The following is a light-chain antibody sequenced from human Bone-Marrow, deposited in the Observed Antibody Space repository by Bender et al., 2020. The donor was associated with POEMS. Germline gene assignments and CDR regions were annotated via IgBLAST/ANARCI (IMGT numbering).Light chain of an antibody. CDR1: NSNIGTTA. Sequence: QSVLTQPPSASGTPGQRVTISCSGSNSNIGTTAVNWYQQFPGTAPKLLIYSDNQRPSGVPDRFYAFKAGTFASVAISGLQSGDEAEYYCAGWGAGLGGGVFGGGTK. V-gene: IGLV1-44*01. J-gene: IGLJ3*02. CDR2: SDN. CDR3: AGWGAGLGGGV.